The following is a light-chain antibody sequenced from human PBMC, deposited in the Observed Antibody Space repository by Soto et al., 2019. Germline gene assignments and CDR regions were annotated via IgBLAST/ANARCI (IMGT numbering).Light chain of an antibody. J-gene: IGLJ1*01. V-gene: IGLV2-14*01. Sequence: QSALTQPASVSGSPGQSITISCTGTSSDVGLYDYVSWYQQHPGKAPQLMIYAVSNRPSGVSNRFSASKSGNTASLFISGLQAEDEADYYCSSYTSDSPYVFGSGTKVT. CDR1: SSDVGLYDY. CDR2: AVS. CDR3: SSYTSDSPYV.